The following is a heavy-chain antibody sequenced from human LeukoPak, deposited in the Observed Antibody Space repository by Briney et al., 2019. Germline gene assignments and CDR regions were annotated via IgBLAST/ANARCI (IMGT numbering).Heavy chain of an antibody. D-gene: IGHD6-19*01. J-gene: IGHJ5*02. CDR1: GGSFRGYY. Sequence: ASETLSLTCAVYGGSFRGYYWSWIRQPPGKGREWIGEINHSGSTNYHPSLKSRVTISVDTSKNQFSLKLRSVTAADTAVYYCARGRAQWLVFYWFDPRGQGTLVTVSS. V-gene: IGHV4-34*01. CDR2: INHSGST. CDR3: ARGRAQWLVFYWFDP.